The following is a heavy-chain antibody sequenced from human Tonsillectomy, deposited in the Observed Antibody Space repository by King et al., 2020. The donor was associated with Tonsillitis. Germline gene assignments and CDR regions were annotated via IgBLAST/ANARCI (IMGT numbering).Heavy chain of an antibody. V-gene: IGHV3-48*03. CDR1: GFTFSSYE. J-gene: IGHJ4*02. Sequence: VQLVESGGGLVQPGGSLRLSCAASGFTFSSYEMNWVRQAPGKGLEWVSYISSSGSTIYYADSVKGRFTISRENAKNSLYLQMNSQRAEDTAVYYCARGSRTVAAAGLGVGYWGQGTLVTVSS. CDR3: ARGSRTVAAAGLGVGY. CDR2: ISSSGSTI. D-gene: IGHD6-13*01.